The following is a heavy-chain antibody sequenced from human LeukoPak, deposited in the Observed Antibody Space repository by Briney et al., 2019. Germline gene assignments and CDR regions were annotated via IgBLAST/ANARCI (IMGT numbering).Heavy chain of an antibody. J-gene: IGHJ5*02. V-gene: IGHV4-59*12. Sequence: PSETLSLTCTVSGGSISSYYWSWNRQPPGKGLEWIGSIYYSGSTYYNPSLKSRVTISVDTSKNQFSLKLSPVTAADTAVYYCARAWNWFDPWGQGTLVTVSS. CDR2: IYYSGST. CDR3: ARAWNWFDP. CDR1: GGSISSYY.